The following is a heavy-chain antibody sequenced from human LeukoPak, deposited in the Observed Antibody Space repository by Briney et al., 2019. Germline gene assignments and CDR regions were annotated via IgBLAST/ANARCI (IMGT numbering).Heavy chain of an antibody. CDR1: GYTFTSYG. Sequence: ASVKVSCKASGYTFTSYGISWVRQAPGQGLEWMGGIIPVFGTTNYAQNFQGRVTITADESTTTAYMELSSLRSEDTAVYYCARTGLAQNYYYYYMDVWGKGTTVTITS. D-gene: IGHD6-19*01. J-gene: IGHJ6*03. CDR2: IIPVFGTT. CDR3: ARTGLAQNYYYYYMDV. V-gene: IGHV1-69*13.